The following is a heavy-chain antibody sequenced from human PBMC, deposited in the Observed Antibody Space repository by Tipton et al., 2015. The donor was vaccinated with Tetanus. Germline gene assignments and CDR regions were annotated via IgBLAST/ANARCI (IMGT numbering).Heavy chain of an antibody. J-gene: IGHJ4*02. CDR1: GGSIYNYY. Sequence: LRLSCTVSGGSIYNYYWTWVRQSPGKAPEWIGYISDSGTTNYNPSLQSRVTIIVDTSRNQFSLKATSLTAADTAVYYCARRGGRQQMLPKHLDYWGKGTLVTVSS. CDR3: ARRGGRQQMLPKHLDY. V-gene: IGHV4-59*01. D-gene: IGHD6-13*01. CDR2: ISDSGTT.